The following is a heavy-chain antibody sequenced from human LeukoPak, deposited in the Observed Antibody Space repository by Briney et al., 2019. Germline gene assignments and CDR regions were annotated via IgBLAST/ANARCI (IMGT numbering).Heavy chain of an antibody. J-gene: IGHJ4*02. CDR3: AIGVVLRYFDSLGY. V-gene: IGHV1-46*01. D-gene: IGHD3-9*01. CDR1: GYTFTSYY. CDR2: INPSGGST. Sequence: ASVKVSCKASGYTFTSYYMHWVRQAPGQGLEWMGIINPSGGSTSYAQKFQGRVTMTRDMSTSTVYMELSRLRSDDTAVYYCAIGVVLRYFDSLGYWGQGTLVTVSS.